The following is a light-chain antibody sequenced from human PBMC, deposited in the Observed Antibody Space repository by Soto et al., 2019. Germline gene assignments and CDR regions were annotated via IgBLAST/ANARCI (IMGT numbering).Light chain of an antibody. J-gene: IGKJ1*01. Sequence: EIVLTQSPATLSLSPGERATLSCWASQSVGRSLAWYQQKPGQAPRLLIYGASTRATGIPARFSGSGSGTDFTLTISSLEPEDFAVYYCQQRSNWPRTFGQGTKVDIK. CDR2: GAS. CDR3: QQRSNWPRT. V-gene: IGKV3-11*01. CDR1: QSVGRS.